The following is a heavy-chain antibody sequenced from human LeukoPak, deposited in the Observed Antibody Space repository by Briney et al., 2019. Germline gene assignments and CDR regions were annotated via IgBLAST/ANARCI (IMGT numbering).Heavy chain of an antibody. J-gene: IGHJ4*02. CDR1: GGSISSYY. V-gene: IGHV4-59*01. D-gene: IGHD3-22*01. Sequence: TSETLSLTCTVSGGSISSYYWSWIRQPPGKGLEWIGYIYYSGSTNYNPSLKSRVTISVDTSKNQFSLKLSSVTAADTAVYYCARVVSPSYYYDSSGYRDPGGLDYWGQGTLVTVSS. CDR3: ARVVSPSYYYDSSGYRDPGGLDY. CDR2: IYYSGST.